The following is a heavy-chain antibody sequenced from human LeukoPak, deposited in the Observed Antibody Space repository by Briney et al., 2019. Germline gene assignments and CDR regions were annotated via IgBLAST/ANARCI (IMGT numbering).Heavy chain of an antibody. V-gene: IGHV1-69*05. D-gene: IGHD2-2*01. CDR3: ARDRPQRVTSYFDY. CDR1: GGTFSSYA. Sequence: AASVKVSCKASGGTFSSYAISWVRQAPGQGLEWMGRIIPIFGTANYAQKFQGRVTITTDESTSTACMELSSLRSEDTAVYYCARDRPQRVTSYFDYWGQGTLVTVSS. J-gene: IGHJ4*02. CDR2: IIPIFGTA.